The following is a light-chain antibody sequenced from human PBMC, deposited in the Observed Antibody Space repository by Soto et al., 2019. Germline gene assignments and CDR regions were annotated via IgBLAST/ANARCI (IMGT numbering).Light chain of an antibody. Sequence: DIQMTQSPSTLSASVGDRVTITCRASQSINNWLAWYQQKPGKAPKFLIYDASNLESGVPSRFSGSASGTEFTLTISSLQPDDFATYYCQQYSNYSPWTFGQGTKVDIK. J-gene: IGKJ1*01. CDR3: QQYSNYSPWT. CDR2: DAS. V-gene: IGKV1-5*01. CDR1: QSINNW.